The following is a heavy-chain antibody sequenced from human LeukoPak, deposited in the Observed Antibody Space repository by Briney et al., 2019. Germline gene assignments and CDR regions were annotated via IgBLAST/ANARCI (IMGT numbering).Heavy chain of an antibody. V-gene: IGHV3-33*01. CDR2: IWHDGSHK. J-gene: IGHJ4*02. CDR1: GFTFSTYG. D-gene: IGHD3-3*01. Sequence: GGSLRLSCAASGFTFSTYGMHWVRQAPGKGLEWVTVIWHDGSHKDYADSVKGRFTISRDSSKNTLYLQMNSLRAEDTAVYYCARDLGVVMYYFDYWGQGTLVTVSS. CDR3: ARDLGVVMYYFDY.